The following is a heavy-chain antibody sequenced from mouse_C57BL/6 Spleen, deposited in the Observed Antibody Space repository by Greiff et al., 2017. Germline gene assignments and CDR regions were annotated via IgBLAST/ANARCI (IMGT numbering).Heavy chain of an antibody. V-gene: IGHV1-52*01. J-gene: IGHJ3*01. D-gene: IGHD2-4*01. CDR1: GYTFTSYW. CDR2: IDPSDSET. CDR3: VYDYGGCAY. Sequence: VQLQQPGAELVRPGSSVKLSCKASGYTFTSYWMHWVKQRPIQGLEWIGNIDPSDSETHYNQQFKDKATLTVDKSSSTAYMQLSSLTSEDSAVYYCVYDYGGCAYWGQGTLVTVSA.